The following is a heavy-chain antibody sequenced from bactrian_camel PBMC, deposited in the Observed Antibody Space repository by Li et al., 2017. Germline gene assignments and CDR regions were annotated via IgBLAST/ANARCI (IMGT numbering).Heavy chain of an antibody. J-gene: IGHJ4*01. CDR1: GSTYSSLC. CDR2: LGAGGTTT. V-gene: IGHV3S1*01. CDR3: AADAPWYSGACRYNY. Sequence: HVQLVESGGGSVEAGGSLRLSCAASGSTYSSLCMGWLRQAPGKEREGVALLGAGGTTTKYADSMKDRFTISKDNDKNTLYLQMNMLKPEDTAMYYCAADAPWYSGACRYNYLGQGTQVTVS. D-gene: IGHD1*01.